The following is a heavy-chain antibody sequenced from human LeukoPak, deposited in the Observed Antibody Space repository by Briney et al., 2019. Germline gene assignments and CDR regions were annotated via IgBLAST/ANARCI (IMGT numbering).Heavy chain of an antibody. CDR2: IYYSGST. J-gene: IGHJ5*02. CDR3: ARDPSGSRWGDWFDP. V-gene: IGHV4-31*03. CDR1: GGSISSGGYC. Sequence: SETLSLTFTVSGGSISSGGYCWSWIRQHPGKGLEWIGYIYYSGSTYYNPSLKSRVTISVDTSKNQFSLKLSSVTAADTAVYYCARDPSGSRWGDWFDPWGQGTLVTVSS. D-gene: IGHD1-26*01.